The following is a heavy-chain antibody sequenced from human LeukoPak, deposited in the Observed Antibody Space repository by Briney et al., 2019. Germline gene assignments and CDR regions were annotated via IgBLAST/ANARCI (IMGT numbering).Heavy chain of an antibody. CDR2: ISGSGLNT. D-gene: IGHD3-10*01. Sequence: PGGSLRLSCAASGFIFSTYGMTWFCQAPGRGLEWVSGISGSGLNTYYADSVKGRFTSSRDNSKNMLYLQMNSLRAEDTAVYYCAKGGGYGSGTYSEDWGQGILVTVSS. CDR3: AKGGGYGSGTYSED. V-gene: IGHV3-23*01. J-gene: IGHJ4*02. CDR1: GFIFSTYG.